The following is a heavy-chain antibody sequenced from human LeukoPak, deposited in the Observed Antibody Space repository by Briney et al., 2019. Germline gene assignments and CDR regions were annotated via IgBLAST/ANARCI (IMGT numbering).Heavy chain of an antibody. D-gene: IGHD2-15*01. CDR2: ISSTSRYI. V-gene: IGHV3-21*01. CDR1: GFTFSSYS. J-gene: IGHJ4*02. CDR3: ATAGLYCSGDTCYSNHDY. Sequence: NPGGSLRLSCAASGFTFSSYSMNWVRQAPGKGLQWVSSISSTSRYIYYADSVKGRFTISRDNAENSVYLPMNSLRAEDTAVYYCATAGLYCSGDTCYSNHDYWGQGTLVTVSS.